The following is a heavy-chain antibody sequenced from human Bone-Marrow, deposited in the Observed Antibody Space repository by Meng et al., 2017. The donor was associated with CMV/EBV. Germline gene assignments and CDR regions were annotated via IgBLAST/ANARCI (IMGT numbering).Heavy chain of an antibody. V-gene: IGHV4-38-2*02. D-gene: IGHD2-15*01. J-gene: IGHJ5*02. Sequence: SETLSLTCTVSGSPISSGYYWGWIRQPPGKGLEWIGSIYDSVSTFYNPSLKSRVTTSIDKSKNQFSLNLSSVTADDTAVYYCARGLPVVAAKNWFDPWGQGTLVTVSS. CDR3: ARGLPVVAAKNWFDP. CDR2: IYDSVST. CDR1: GSPISSGYY.